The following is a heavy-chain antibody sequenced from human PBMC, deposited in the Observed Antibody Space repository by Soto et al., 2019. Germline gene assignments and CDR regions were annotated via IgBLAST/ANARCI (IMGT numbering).Heavy chain of an antibody. J-gene: IGHJ4*02. D-gene: IGHD3-22*01. CDR3: AKDLFRMIVSVLDY. CDR2: ISYDGSNK. Sequence: PGGSLRLSCAASGFTFSSYGMHWVRQSPGKGLEWVAVISYDGSNKYYAYSVKGRFTISRDNSKNTLYLQMNSLRAEYTAVYYCAKDLFRMIVSVLDYWGQGTLVTVSS. CDR1: GFTFSSYG. V-gene: IGHV3-30*18.